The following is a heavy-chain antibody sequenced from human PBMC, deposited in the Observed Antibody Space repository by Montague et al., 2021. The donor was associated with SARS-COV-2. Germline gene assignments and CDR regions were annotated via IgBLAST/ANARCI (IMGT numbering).Heavy chain of an antibody. CDR1: GFTFSSYA. J-gene: IGHJ4*02. CDR3: ASEMIAVAGTAPFDY. Sequence: SLRLSCAASGFTFSSYAMHWVRQAPGKGLEWVAVISYDGSNKYCADSVKGRFTISRDNSKNTLYLQMNSLRAEDTAVYYCASEMIAVAGTAPFDYWGQGTLVTVSS. CDR2: ISYDGSNK. V-gene: IGHV3-30-3*01. D-gene: IGHD6-19*01.